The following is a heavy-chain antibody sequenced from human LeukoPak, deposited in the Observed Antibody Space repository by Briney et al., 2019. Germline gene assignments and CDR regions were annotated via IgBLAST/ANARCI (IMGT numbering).Heavy chain of an antibody. V-gene: IGHV4-4*07. CDR2: MYTSGST. CDR3: ARGPRITIFGVVTPRVFDY. Sequence: SETLSLTCTVSGGSISSYYWSWIRQPAGKGLEWIGRMYTSGSTNYNPSLKSRVTMSLDTSKNQLSLKLSSVTAADTAVYYCARGPRITIFGVVTPRVFDYWGQGTLVTVSS. D-gene: IGHD3-3*01. J-gene: IGHJ4*02. CDR1: GGSISSYY.